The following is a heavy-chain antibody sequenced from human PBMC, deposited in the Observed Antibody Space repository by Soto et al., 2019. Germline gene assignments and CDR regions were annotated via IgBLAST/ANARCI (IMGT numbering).Heavy chain of an antibody. D-gene: IGHD1-26*01. J-gene: IGHJ3*02. Sequence: ASVKVSYKASGYTFTYRYLHWVRQAPGQALEWMGWITPFNGNTNYAQKFQDRVSITRDRFMSTAYMELSSLRSEDTAMYYCARSGGSYSHDAFDIWGQGTMVTVSS. CDR2: ITPFNGNT. V-gene: IGHV1-45*02. CDR1: GYTFTYRY. CDR3: ARSGGSYSHDAFDI.